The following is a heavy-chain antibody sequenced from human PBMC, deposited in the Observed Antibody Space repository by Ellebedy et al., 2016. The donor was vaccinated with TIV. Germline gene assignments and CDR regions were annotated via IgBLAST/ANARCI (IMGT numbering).Heavy chain of an antibody. Sequence: GESLKISCAASGFTVSSDYMTWVRQAPGKGLEWVSLIYGGSSHTFYADPVKGRFTISRDTSKNTLFLDMDSLRAEDTAVYYCARGLLYQPLLYFDSWGQGTLVTVSS. CDR2: IYGGSSHT. D-gene: IGHD2-2*01. V-gene: IGHV3-66*01. CDR3: ARGLLYQPLLYFDS. CDR1: GFTVSSDY. J-gene: IGHJ4*02.